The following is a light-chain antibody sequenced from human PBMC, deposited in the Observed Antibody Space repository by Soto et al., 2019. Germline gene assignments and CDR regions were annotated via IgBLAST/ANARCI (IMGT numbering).Light chain of an antibody. V-gene: IGKV3-20*01. J-gene: IGKJ1*01. Sequence: EILITQSPATLSVSPGERATLSCRASQSVSVNLAWYQQKPGQPPRLLIYGASTRATGIPDRLSGSGSGTDFTLTIRRLEPEDFAVYYCQQYGSSGTFGQGTKVDIK. CDR2: GAS. CDR3: QQYGSSGT. CDR1: QSVSVN.